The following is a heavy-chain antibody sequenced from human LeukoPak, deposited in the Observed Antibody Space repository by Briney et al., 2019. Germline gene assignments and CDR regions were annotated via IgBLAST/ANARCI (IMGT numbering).Heavy chain of an antibody. J-gene: IGHJ3*02. Sequence: ASVKVSFKASGYTFTSYGISWVRQAPGQGLEWMGWISAYNGNANYAQKLQGRVTMTTDTSTSTAYMELRSLRSDDTAVYYCARDTETYYYDSSGYYYAFDIWGQGTMVTVSS. CDR3: ARDTETYYYDSSGYYYAFDI. CDR2: ISAYNGNA. D-gene: IGHD3-22*01. CDR1: GYTFTSYG. V-gene: IGHV1-18*01.